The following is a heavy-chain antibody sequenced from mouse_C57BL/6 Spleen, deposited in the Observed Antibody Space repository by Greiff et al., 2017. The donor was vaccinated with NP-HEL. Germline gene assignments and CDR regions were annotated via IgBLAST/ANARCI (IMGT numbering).Heavy chain of an antibody. CDR2: IDPSDSYT. CDR1: GYTFTSYW. V-gene: IGHV1-50*01. D-gene: IGHD1-1*01. CDR3: ARSGSSHYWYFDV. J-gene: IGHJ1*03. Sequence: VQLQQPGAELVKPGASVKLSCKASGYTFTSYWMQWVKQRPGQGLEWIGEIDPSDSYTNYNQKFKGKATLTVDTSSSTAYMQLSSLTSEDSAVYYCARSGSSHYWYFDVWGTGTTVTVSS.